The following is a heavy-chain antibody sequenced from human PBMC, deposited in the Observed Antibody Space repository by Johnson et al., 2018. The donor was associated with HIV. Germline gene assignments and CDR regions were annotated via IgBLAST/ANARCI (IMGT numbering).Heavy chain of an antibody. D-gene: IGHD1-26*01. CDR1: GFIFRNYW. J-gene: IGHJ3*02. V-gene: IGHV3-74*03. CDR2: IYSDVTDT. Sequence: EQLVESGGGLVQPGGSLRLSCEASGFIFRNYWMNLVRQAPGKGLVWVARIYSDVTDTAYADSVKGRFTISRDNAKRTLYLQMNSLRAEDTALYYCARERVGDALDIWGQGTMVTVSS. CDR3: ARERVGDALDI.